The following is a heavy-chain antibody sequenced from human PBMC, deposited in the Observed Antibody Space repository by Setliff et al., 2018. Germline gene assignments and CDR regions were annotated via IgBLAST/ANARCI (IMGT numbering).Heavy chain of an antibody. J-gene: IGHJ6*02. D-gene: IGHD3-10*01. V-gene: IGHV4-34*01. CDR2: IYHSGKT. CDR3: AREGEIWFGELLPWGMDV. CDR1: GGSFSGYY. Sequence: KASETLSLTFAVYGGSFSGYYWSWIRQPPGKGLEWIGSIYHSGKTYYNPSLKSRVTLSVDTSKNQFSLKLSSVTAADTAVYYCAREGEIWFGELLPWGMDVWGQGTTVTVSS.